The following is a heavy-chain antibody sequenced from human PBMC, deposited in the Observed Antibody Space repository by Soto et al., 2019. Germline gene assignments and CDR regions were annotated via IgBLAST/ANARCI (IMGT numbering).Heavy chain of an antibody. CDR1: GFTFSSYW. CDR2: IDNDGSRT. J-gene: IGHJ4*02. CDR3: ARAGSYRFDY. D-gene: IGHD3-10*01. V-gene: IGHV3-74*01. Sequence: PGGSLRLSCGVSGFTFSSYWMHWVRQAPGKGLVWVSRIDNDGSRTNYADSVKGRFTISRDNAENALYLQMNSLTAEDTAVYYCARAGSYRFDYWGQGTLVTVSS.